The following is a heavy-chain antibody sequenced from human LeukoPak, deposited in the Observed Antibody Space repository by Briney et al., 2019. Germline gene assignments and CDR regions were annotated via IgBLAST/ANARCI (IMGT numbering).Heavy chain of an antibody. D-gene: IGHD6-13*01. V-gene: IGHV3-23*01. CDR1: GITFSSYG. CDR3: AKAAAGTEYYMDV. Sequence: GGSLRLSCAASGITFSSYGMSWVRQAPGKGLEWVSAISGSGGSTYYADSVKGRFTISRDNSKNTLYLQMNSLRAEDTAVYYCAKAAAGTEYYMDVWGKGTTVTISS. J-gene: IGHJ6*03. CDR2: ISGSGGST.